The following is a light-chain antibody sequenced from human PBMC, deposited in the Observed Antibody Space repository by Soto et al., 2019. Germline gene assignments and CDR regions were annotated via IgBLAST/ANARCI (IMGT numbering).Light chain of an antibody. CDR1: SSDFGAYNY. Sequence: QSALTQPASVSGSPGQSITFSGTGTSSDFGAYNYVSGYQQHPGKAPKLIIYEVSIRPSGLSNRFSGSKSGNTASLTISGLQAEDEADYYCSSYTSSSTLQFGGGTKLTVL. CDR3: SSYTSSSTLQ. J-gene: IGLJ2*01. V-gene: IGLV2-14*01. CDR2: EVS.